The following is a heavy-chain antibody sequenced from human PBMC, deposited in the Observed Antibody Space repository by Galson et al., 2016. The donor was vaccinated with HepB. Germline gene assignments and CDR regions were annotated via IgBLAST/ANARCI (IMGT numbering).Heavy chain of an antibody. CDR2: IKQDGSEK. CDR3: ARGSSGWYGVEVNYYMDV. V-gene: IGHV3-7*03. J-gene: IGHJ6*03. D-gene: IGHD6-19*01. Sequence: SLRLSCAASGFTFSSYWMSWVRQAPGKGLEWVANIKQDGSEKYYVDSVKGRFTISRDSAKNSLYLQMNSLRAEDTAVYYCARGSSGWYGVEVNYYMDVWGKGTTVTVSS. CDR1: GFTFSSYW.